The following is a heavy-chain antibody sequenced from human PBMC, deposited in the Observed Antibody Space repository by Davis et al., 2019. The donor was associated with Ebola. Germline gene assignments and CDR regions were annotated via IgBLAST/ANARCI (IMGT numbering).Heavy chain of an antibody. V-gene: IGHV4-34*01. J-gene: IGHJ6*02. Sequence: MPSETLSLTCAVYGGSFSGYYWSWIRQPPGKGLEWIGEINHSGSTNYNPSLKSRVTISVDKSKNQFSLKLSSVTAADTAVYYCARLRGYCSSTSCYYYYDMDVWGQGTTVTVSS. CDR3: ARLRGYCSSTSCYYYYDMDV. D-gene: IGHD2-2*01. CDR2: INHSGST. CDR1: GGSFSGYY.